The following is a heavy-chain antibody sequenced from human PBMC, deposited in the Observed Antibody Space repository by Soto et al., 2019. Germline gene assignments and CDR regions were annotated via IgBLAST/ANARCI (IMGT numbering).Heavy chain of an antibody. Sequence: PGGSLRLSCAASGFTFNNYAMSWVRQAPGKGLEWVSAVSGSGGTTHYADSVKGRFTISRDNSKSTLYLQMDSLRAEDTAVYYCATPSVRFLETTTPFDHWGQGTLVTVSS. CDR3: ATPSVRFLETTTPFDH. V-gene: IGHV3-23*01. CDR2: VSGSGGTT. CDR1: GFTFNNYA. J-gene: IGHJ4*02. D-gene: IGHD3-3*01.